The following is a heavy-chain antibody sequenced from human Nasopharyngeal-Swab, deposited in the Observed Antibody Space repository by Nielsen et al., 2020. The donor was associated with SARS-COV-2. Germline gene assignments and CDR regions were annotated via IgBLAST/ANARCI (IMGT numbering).Heavy chain of an antibody. CDR1: GYSISSGYY. CDR3: ARHGFRQLERFLMAFDI. D-gene: IGHD1-1*01. CDR2: IYHSGSP. J-gene: IGHJ3*02. Sequence: SEPLSPTFAVPGYSISSGYYCGWIRQPPGKGLEWIGSIYHSGSPYYNPPLKSRVTISVDTSKNQFSLKLSSVTAADTAVYYCARHGFRQLERFLMAFDIWGQGTMVTVSS. V-gene: IGHV4-38-2*01.